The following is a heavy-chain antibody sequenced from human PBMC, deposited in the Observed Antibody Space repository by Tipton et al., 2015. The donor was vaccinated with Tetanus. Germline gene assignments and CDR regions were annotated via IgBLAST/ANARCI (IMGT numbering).Heavy chain of an antibody. CDR3: ARAGMIVVVPAANPIDY. J-gene: IGHJ4*02. Sequence: QLVQSGAEVKKPGASVKVSCKASGYTFTSYGISWVRQAPGQGLEWMGWISAYNGNTNYAQKLQGRVTMTTDTSTSTAYMELSRLRSDDTAVYYCARAGMIVVVPAANPIDYWGQGTLVTVSS. CDR2: ISAYNGNT. V-gene: IGHV1-18*01. D-gene: IGHD2-2*01. CDR1: GYTFTSYG.